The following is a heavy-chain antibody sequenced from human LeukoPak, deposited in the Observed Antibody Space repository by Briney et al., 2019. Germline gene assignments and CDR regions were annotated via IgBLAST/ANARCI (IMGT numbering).Heavy chain of an antibody. CDR3: ASSGYDYDY. CDR2: IYYSGST. CDR1: GGSISSSSYS. D-gene: IGHD5-12*01. V-gene: IGHV4-39*07. Sequence: SETLSLTCTVSGGSISSSSYSWGWIRQPPGKGLEWIGSIYYSGSTYYNPSLKSRVTISVDTSKNQFSLKLSSVTAADTAVYYCASSGYDYDYWGQGTLVTVSS. J-gene: IGHJ4*02.